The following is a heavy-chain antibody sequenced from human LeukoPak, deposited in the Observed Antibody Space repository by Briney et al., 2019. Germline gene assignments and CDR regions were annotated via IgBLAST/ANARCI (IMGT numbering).Heavy chain of an antibody. CDR1: GFTFSSCW. CDR3: ARDPTMVTPSLDY. D-gene: IGHD4/OR15-4a*01. J-gene: IGHJ4*02. CDR2: IKQDGSEK. V-gene: IGHV3-7*03. Sequence: GGSLRLSCAASGFTFSSCWMSWVRQAPGKGLEWVANIKQDGSEKYYVDSVKGRFTISRDNAKNSLYLQMNSLRAEDTAVYYCARDPTMVTPSLDYWGQGTLVTVSS.